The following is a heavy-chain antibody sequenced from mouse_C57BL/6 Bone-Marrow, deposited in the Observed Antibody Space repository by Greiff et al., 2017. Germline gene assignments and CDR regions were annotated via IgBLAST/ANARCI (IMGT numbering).Heavy chain of an antibody. D-gene: IGHD1-1*02. CDR1: GYTFTSYW. V-gene: IGHV1-64*01. CDR3: EREMNYWYFDY. CDR2: IHPNSGST. Sequence: VQLQQSGAELVKPGASVKLSCKASGYTFTSYWMHWVKQRPGPGLEWIGMIHPNSGSTNYNEKFKSKATLTVDKSASTAYMQLSSLTSEDSAVYYCEREMNYWYFDYWGQGTTLTVTS. J-gene: IGHJ2*01.